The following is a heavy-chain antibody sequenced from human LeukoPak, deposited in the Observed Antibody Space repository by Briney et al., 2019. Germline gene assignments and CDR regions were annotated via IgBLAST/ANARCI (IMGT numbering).Heavy chain of an antibody. CDR2: IKESGSEK. J-gene: IGHJ4*02. CDR1: GFTFDYYW. D-gene: IGHD2-15*01. V-gene: IGHV3-7*01. Sequence: GGSLRLSCAASGFTFDYYWMTWVCQAPGKGLELLANIKESGSEKYYVDSVKGRFTISRDNAKNSLYLKMNSLRVEDTAVYYCARGWGERGKCRGGTCNNPQFDYWGRGTLVTVAS. CDR3: ARGWGERGKCRGGTCNNPQFDY.